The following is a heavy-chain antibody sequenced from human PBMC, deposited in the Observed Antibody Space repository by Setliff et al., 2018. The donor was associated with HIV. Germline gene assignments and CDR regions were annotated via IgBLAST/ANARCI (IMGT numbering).Heavy chain of an antibody. D-gene: IGHD1-26*01. CDR1: GNSFSNHW. J-gene: IGHJ5*02. Sequence: PGESLKISCKGSGNSFSNHWISWVRQVPGQGLEWMGNIDPSDSYTHYSPSFQGQVTISADKSISTAYLQWSSLKASDTAMYYCARQASYVLDPWGQGTLVTVSS. CDR2: IDPSDSYT. V-gene: IGHV5-10-1*04. CDR3: ARQASYVLDP.